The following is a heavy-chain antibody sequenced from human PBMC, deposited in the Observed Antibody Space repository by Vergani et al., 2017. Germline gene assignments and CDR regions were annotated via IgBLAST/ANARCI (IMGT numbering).Heavy chain of an antibody. CDR3: ADLYGDDGFSPF. CDR1: GFTFSTYA. CDR2: ISGQNFRT. V-gene: IGHV3-23*01. J-gene: IGHJ4*02. Sequence: EVQLLESGGSLKQPGGSVRLSCAASGFTFSTYAMHWVRHAPGKGLEWVSGISGQNFRTHYADSVKGRFTISRDDSKNTVYLQINSLRAEDTAFYYCADLYGDDGFSPFWGQGTLVTVSS. D-gene: IGHD2-21*01.